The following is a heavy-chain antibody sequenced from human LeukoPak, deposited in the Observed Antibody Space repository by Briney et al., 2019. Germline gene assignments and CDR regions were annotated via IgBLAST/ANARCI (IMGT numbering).Heavy chain of an antibody. Sequence: SETLSLTCTVSGGSISSGGYYWSWIRQHPGKGLGWIGYIYYSGSTYYNPSLKSRVTISVDKSKNQFSLKLSSVTAADTAVYYCARDGKHTPTVVTPGTDAFDIWGQGTMVTVSS. CDR3: ARDGKHTPTVVTPGTDAFDI. J-gene: IGHJ3*02. CDR1: GGSISSGGYY. D-gene: IGHD4-23*01. V-gene: IGHV4-31*03. CDR2: IYYSGST.